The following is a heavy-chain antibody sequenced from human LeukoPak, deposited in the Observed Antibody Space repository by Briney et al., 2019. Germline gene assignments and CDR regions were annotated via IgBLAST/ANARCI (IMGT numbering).Heavy chain of an antibody. CDR2: ISGSGGST. CDR1: GFTFSSYA. CDR3: AKARGSQKGYYYYGMDV. V-gene: IGHV3-23*01. D-gene: IGHD5-12*01. Sequence: GGSLRLSCAASGFTFSSYAMRWVRQAPGKGLEWVSAISGSGGSTYYADSVKGRFTISRDNSKNTLYLQMNSLRAEDTAVYYCAKARGSQKGYYYYGMDVWGQGTTVTVSS. J-gene: IGHJ6*02.